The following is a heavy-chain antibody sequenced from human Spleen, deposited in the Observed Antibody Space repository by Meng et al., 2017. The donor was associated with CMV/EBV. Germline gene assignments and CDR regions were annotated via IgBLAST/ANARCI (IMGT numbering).Heavy chain of an antibody. CDR2: IYSGGGGT. CDR1: GITFRSHA. Sequence: LSLTCAASGITFRSHAMSWVRQAPGKGLEWVSVIYSGGGGTFYADSVKGRFTISRDDSINTLYLQMHSLRVDDTAIYYCAKNVRVMDSYYYYGMDVWGLGTTVTVSS. D-gene: IGHD2-21*01. V-gene: IGHV3-23*03. CDR3: AKNVRVMDSYYYYGMDV. J-gene: IGHJ6*02.